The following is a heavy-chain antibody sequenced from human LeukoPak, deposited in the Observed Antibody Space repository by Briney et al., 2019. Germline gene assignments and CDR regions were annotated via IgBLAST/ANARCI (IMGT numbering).Heavy chain of an antibody. Sequence: GGSLRLSCAASGFTFSSYAMSCVRQAPGKGLEWVSAISGSGGSTYYADSVKGRFTISRDNSKNTLYLQMNSLRAEDTAVYYCAKRPASPGIAAAPLIPAFDYWGQGTLVTVSS. CDR1: GFTFSSYA. D-gene: IGHD6-13*01. CDR3: AKRPASPGIAAAPLIPAFDY. V-gene: IGHV3-23*01. J-gene: IGHJ4*02. CDR2: ISGSGGST.